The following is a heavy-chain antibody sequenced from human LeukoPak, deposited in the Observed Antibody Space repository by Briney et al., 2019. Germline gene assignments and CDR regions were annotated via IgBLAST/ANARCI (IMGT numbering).Heavy chain of an antibody. J-gene: IGHJ4*02. CDR1: GFTFSSYW. Sequence: GGSLRLSCAASGFTFSSYWMNWVRQATGKGLEWVSRIASDGSSTTYADSVKGRFSISRDNAKNTLYLQMNSLRVEDTAVYYCARGRPHGNDYWGQGTLVTVSS. CDR2: IASDGSST. CDR3: ARGRPHGNDY. D-gene: IGHD4-23*01. V-gene: IGHV3-74*01.